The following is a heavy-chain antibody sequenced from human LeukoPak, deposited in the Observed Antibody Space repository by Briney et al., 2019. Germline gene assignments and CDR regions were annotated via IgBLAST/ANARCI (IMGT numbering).Heavy chain of an antibody. CDR2: MNPNKGNT. CDR1: GYTFTSYD. V-gene: IGHV1-8*03. Sequence: ASVKVSCKASGYTFTSYDINWVRQATGQGLEWMGWMNPNKGNTGYEQKYQGRVTITRNTSISTAYMELSSLRSEDTAVYYCAREVYYDSSGYYNWGQGTLVTVSS. J-gene: IGHJ4*02. CDR3: AREVYYDSSGYYN. D-gene: IGHD3-22*01.